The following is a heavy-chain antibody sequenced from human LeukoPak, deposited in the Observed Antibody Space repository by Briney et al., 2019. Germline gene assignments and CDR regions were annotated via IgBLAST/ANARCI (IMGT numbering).Heavy chain of an antibody. CDR2: IYSRGSS. CDR3: ARAVTTDYYDSSGYYLFDY. V-gene: IGHV4-30-4*07. CDR1: GGSISTGAFS. D-gene: IGHD3-22*01. J-gene: IGHJ4*02. Sequence: SETLSLTCVVSGGSISTGAFSWYWLRQPPGQGPEWIGYIYSRGSSYYNPSLQSRFIISVDTSKNQLSLRVTSVTAADTAVYYCARAVTTDYYDSSGYYLFDYWGQGTLVTVSS.